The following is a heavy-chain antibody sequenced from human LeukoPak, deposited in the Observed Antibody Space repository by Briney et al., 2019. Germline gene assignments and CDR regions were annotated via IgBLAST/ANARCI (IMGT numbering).Heavy chain of an antibody. CDR3: AKEEIIVGGSFDY. CDR1: GFTFSSYA. V-gene: IGHV3-23*01. CDR2: ISGSGGST. D-gene: IGHD2/OR15-2a*01. Sequence: GGSLRLSCAASGFTFSSYAMHWVRQAPGKGLEWVSTISGSGGSTYYADSVKGRFTIFRDNSKNTLYLQINSLRADDTAVYYCAKEEIIVGGSFDYWGQGTLVTVSS. J-gene: IGHJ4*02.